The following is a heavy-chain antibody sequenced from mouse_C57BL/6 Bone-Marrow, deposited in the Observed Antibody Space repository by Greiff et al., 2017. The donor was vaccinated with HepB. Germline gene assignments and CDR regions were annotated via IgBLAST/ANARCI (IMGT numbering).Heavy chain of an antibody. CDR3: ARHGSLYYYAMDY. Sequence: EVQLVESGGGLVKPGGSLKLSCAASGFTFSDYGMHWVRQAPEKGLEWVAYISSGSSTIYYADTVKGRFTISRDNAKNTLFLQMTSLRSEDTAMYYCARHGSLYYYAMDYWGQGTSVTVSS. J-gene: IGHJ4*01. CDR2: ISSGSSTI. V-gene: IGHV5-17*01. D-gene: IGHD2-2*01. CDR1: GFTFSDYG.